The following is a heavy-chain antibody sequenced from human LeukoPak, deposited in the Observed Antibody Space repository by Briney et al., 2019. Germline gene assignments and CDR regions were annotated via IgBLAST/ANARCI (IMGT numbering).Heavy chain of an antibody. J-gene: IGHJ4*02. Sequence: GGSLRLSCAASGFTFSSYSMNWVRQAPGKGLEWVSSISSSSSYIYYADSVKGRFTISRDNAKNSPYLQMNSLRAEDTAVYYCARDGGQWLVPYFDYWGQGTLVTVSS. CDR3: ARDGGQWLVPYFDY. CDR2: ISSSSSYI. V-gene: IGHV3-21*01. CDR1: GFTFSSYS. D-gene: IGHD6-19*01.